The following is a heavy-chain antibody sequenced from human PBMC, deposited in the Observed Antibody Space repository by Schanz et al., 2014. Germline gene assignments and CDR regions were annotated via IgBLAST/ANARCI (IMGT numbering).Heavy chain of an antibody. J-gene: IGHJ4*02. CDR3: ASRSGYSTYRTYFEF. V-gene: IGHV3-30-3*01. CDR1: GFTFSSYA. Sequence: VRLVESGGGLVQPGGSLRLSCAASGFTFSSYAMHWVRQAPGKGLEWVALISNDGSIKYYADSVKGRFTISRDNSRNTLYLQMNRLRTEDTAVYYCASRSGYSTYRTYFEFWGQGTLVIVSS. CDR2: ISNDGSIK. D-gene: IGHD2-2*01.